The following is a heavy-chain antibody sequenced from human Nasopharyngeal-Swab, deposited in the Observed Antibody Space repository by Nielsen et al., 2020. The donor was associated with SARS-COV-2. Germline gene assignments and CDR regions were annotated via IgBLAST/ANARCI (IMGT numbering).Heavy chain of an antibody. CDR2: IGGSGVHT. CDR3: AREGEGGFDV. CDR1: GFTFKNYA. Sequence: GSLRLSCAASGFTFKNYAMSWVRRAPGKGLEWVSAIGGSGVHTYYADSVKGRFTISRDNAKKSVYLQMSSLRAEDTAVYYCAREGEGGFDVWGQGTMVTVSS. J-gene: IGHJ3*01. D-gene: IGHD1-26*01. V-gene: IGHV3-23*01.